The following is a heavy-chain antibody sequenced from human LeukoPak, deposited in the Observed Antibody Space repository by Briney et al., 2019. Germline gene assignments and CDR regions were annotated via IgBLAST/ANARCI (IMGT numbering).Heavy chain of an antibody. CDR3: ARVRYPPDEYFQH. CDR1: GGSISSSNW. Sequence: SGTLSLTCAVSGGSISSSNWWSWVRQPPGKGLEWIGEIYHSGSTNYNPSLRSRVTISVDKSKNQFSLKLSSVTAADTAVYYCARVRYPPDEYFQHWGQGTLVTVSS. J-gene: IGHJ1*01. CDR2: IYHSGST. V-gene: IGHV4-4*02. D-gene: IGHD3-9*01.